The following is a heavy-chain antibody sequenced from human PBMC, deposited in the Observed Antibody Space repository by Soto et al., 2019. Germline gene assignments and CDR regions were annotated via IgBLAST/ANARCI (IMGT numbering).Heavy chain of an antibody. V-gene: IGHV5-51*01. CDR1: GYSFITHW. CDR3: TRPQSSGWYDF. CDR2: INPADSDI. Sequence: GESLKISCKGSGYSFITHWIAWVRQMPGDGLEWMGIINPADSDIRYSPSFQGQVTISVDKSINTAYLQWSTLKASDTATYYCTRPQSSGWYDFWGQGTLVTVSS. J-gene: IGHJ5*01. D-gene: IGHD3-22*01.